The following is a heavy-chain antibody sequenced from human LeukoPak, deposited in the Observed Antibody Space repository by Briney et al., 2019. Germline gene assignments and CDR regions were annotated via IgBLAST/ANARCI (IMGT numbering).Heavy chain of an antibody. CDR3: ARVLTPGLSSGSPFDY. CDR1: GGSVSSGSYY. V-gene: IGHV4-61*01. Sequence: SETLSLTCTVSGGSVSSGSYYWSWIRQPPGKGLEWIGYIYYSGGTNYNPSLKSRVTISVDTSKNQFSLKLTSVTAADTAVYYCARVLTPGLSSGSPFDYWGQGTLVTVSS. J-gene: IGHJ4*02. D-gene: IGHD3-22*01. CDR2: IYYSGGT.